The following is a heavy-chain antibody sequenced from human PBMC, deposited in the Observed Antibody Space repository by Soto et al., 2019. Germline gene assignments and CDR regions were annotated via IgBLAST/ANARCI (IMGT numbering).Heavy chain of an antibody. CDR3: ARVGDVAVAGTGLFDY. Sequence: SCKASGYTFTGYYMHWVRQAPGKGLEWVAVISYDGSNKYYADSVKGRFTISRDNSKNTLYLQMNSLRAEDTAVYYCARVGDVAVAGTGLFDYWGQGTLVTVSS. D-gene: IGHD6-19*01. J-gene: IGHJ4*02. CDR1: GYTFTGYY. CDR2: ISYDGSNK. V-gene: IGHV3-30-3*01.